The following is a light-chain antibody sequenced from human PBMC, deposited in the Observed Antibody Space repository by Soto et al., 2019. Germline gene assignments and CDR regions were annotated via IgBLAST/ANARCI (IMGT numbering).Light chain of an antibody. Sequence: QSALTQPASVSGSPGQSITISCTGTSSDVGDYNYVSWYQQHPGKAPKLMIYDVSNRPSGVSNRLSGSKSGNTASLTISGLQAEDEADYYCSSYTSSSTLVVFGTGTKLTVL. CDR3: SSYTSSSTLVV. CDR2: DVS. V-gene: IGLV2-14*01. CDR1: SSDVGDYNY. J-gene: IGLJ1*01.